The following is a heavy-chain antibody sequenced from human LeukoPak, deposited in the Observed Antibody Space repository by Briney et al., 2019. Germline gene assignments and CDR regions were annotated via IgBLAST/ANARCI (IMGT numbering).Heavy chain of an antibody. V-gene: IGHV4-59*08. J-gene: IGHJ5*02. CDR2: IYYSGTA. D-gene: IGHD5-18*01. Sequence: SETLSLTCTVSGGSISTYYWSWIRQPPGKGLEWIGYIYYSGTAKYNPSLKSRVTISVDTSKNQFSLKLSSVTAADTAVYYCARGKVDTAMEYNWFDPWGQGTLVTVSS. CDR1: GGSISTYY. CDR3: ARGKVDTAMEYNWFDP.